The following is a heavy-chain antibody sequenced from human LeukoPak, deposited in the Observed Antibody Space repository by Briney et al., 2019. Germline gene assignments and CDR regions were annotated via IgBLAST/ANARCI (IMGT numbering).Heavy chain of an antibody. CDR2: IYPGDSDT. J-gene: IGHJ5*02. CDR1: GYSFTSYW. Sequence: GESLKISCKGSGYSFTSYWIGWVRQMPGKGLEWMGIIYPGDSDTRYSPSFQGQVTISADKSISTAYLQWSSLKASDTAMYYCARHGPITMVRGVNLFGFDPWGQGTLVTVSA. D-gene: IGHD3-10*01. V-gene: IGHV5-51*01. CDR3: ARHGPITMVRGVNLFGFDP.